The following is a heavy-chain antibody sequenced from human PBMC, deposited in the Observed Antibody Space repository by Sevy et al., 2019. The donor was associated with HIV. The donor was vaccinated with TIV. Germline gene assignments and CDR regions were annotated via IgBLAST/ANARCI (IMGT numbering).Heavy chain of an antibody. Sequence: GGSLRLSCAASGFTFSQSWMTWVRQAPGKGLEWVANIKEDGSRTNYVESLKGRFTISRDNAKKSVYLQMNSLRAEDTAVYYCAKEFWGPEYWGQGTLVTVSS. CDR2: IKEDGSRT. CDR3: AKEFWGPEY. V-gene: IGHV3-7*01. J-gene: IGHJ4*02. CDR1: GFTFSQSW. D-gene: IGHD7-27*01.